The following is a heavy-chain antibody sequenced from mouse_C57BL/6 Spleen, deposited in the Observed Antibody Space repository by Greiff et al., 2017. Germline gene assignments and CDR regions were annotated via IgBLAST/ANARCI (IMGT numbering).Heavy chain of an antibody. D-gene: IGHD4-1*01. CDR2: IDPSDSYT. J-gene: IGHJ3*01. V-gene: IGHV1-69*01. CDR3: ARYWDREAWLAD. CDR1: GYTFTSYW. Sequence: QVQLQQPGAELVMPGASVKLSCKASGYTFTSYWMHWVKQRPGQGLEWIGEIDPSDSYTNYNQKFKGQSTLTVDKSSSTAYMQLSSLTAEYSAVXYCARYWDREAWLADGGQGTLVTVSA.